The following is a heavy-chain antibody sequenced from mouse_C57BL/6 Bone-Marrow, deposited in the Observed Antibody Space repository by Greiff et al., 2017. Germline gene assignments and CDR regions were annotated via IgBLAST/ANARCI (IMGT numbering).Heavy chain of an antibody. CDR2: IDPSDSYT. CDR3: ASNYPSWFAY. D-gene: IGHD2-1*01. Sequence: VQLQQPGAELVRPGTSVKLSCKASGYTFTSYWMHWVKQRPGQGLEWIGVIDPSDSYTNYNQKFKGKATLTVDTSSSTAYMQLSSLTSEDSAVYYGASNYPSWFAYWGQGTLVTVSA. V-gene: IGHV1-59*01. CDR1: GYTFTSYW. J-gene: IGHJ3*01.